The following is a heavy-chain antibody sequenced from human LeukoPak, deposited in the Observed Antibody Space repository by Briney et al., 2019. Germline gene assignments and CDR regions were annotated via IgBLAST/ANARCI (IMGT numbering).Heavy chain of an antibody. CDR1: GYSFSNYW. J-gene: IGHJ5*01. Sequence: KPGESLKISCKGSGYSFSNYWIAWVRQMPGKGLEWMGIIYPGDSDTKYSRSFQGQVIISADKSTTTAYLQWSSLKASDTAMYYCARRQAAAVNWFDSWGQGTLVTVSS. V-gene: IGHV5-51*01. CDR2: IYPGDSDT. CDR3: ARRQAAAVNWFDS. D-gene: IGHD6-25*01.